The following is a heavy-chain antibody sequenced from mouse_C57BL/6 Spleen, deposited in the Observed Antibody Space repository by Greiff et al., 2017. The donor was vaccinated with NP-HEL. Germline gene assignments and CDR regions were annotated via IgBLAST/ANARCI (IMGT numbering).Heavy chain of an antibody. D-gene: IGHD1-1*01. Sequence: EVQLVESGGGLVKPGGSLKLSCAASGFTFSSYAMSWVRQTPEKRLEWVATISDGGSYTYYPDNVKGRFTISRDNAKNNLYLQMSHLKSEDTAMYYCARGYYYGSSPDYWGQGTTLTVSS. CDR3: ARGYYYGSSPDY. J-gene: IGHJ2*01. V-gene: IGHV5-4*01. CDR1: GFTFSSYA. CDR2: ISDGGSYT.